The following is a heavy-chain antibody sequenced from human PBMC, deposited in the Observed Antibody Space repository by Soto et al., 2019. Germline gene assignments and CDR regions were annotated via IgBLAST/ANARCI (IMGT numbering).Heavy chain of an antibody. J-gene: IGHJ4*02. V-gene: IGHV4-31*03. CDR3: ARARFQVLYGKPYFDS. CDR2: IYHSGNT. D-gene: IGHD2-2*02. Sequence: QVQLQESGPGLVKPSQTLSLTCTVSGGSITTGGSYWSWIRQHPGKGLEWIGNIYHSGNTYYNPSLKSRLTISFDTSKNHFSLMVDSVTAADTAVYYCARARFQVLYGKPYFDSWGQGTLVTVSS. CDR1: GGSITTGGSY.